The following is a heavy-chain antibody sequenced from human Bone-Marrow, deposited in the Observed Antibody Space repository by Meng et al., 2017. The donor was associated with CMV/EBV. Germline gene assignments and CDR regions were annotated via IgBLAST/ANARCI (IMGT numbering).Heavy chain of an antibody. CDR3: VSARRGYSGYDTYYYGMDV. CDR1: GGTFSSYA. CDR2: IIPILGIA. Sequence: SVKVSCKASGGTFSSYAISWVRQAPGQGLEWMGGIIPILGIANYAQKFQGRVTTTADKSTSKAYMELSSLRSEDTAVYYCVSARRGYSGYDTYYYGMDVWGQGTMVTVSS. V-gene: IGHV1-69*10. J-gene: IGHJ6*02. D-gene: IGHD5-12*01.